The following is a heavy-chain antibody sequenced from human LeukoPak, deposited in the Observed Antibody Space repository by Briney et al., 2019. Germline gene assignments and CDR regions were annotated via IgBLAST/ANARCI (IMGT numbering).Heavy chain of an antibody. Sequence: GGSLRLSCAASGFTFSDYYMSWIRQAPGKGLEWVSYISSSGSTIYYADSVRGRFTISRDNAKNSLYLQMNSLRAEDTAVYYCALSQGITMTMDVWGKGTTVTISS. CDR1: GFTFSDYY. CDR2: ISSSGSTI. D-gene: IGHD3-22*01. V-gene: IGHV3-11*01. CDR3: ALSQGITMTMDV. J-gene: IGHJ6*04.